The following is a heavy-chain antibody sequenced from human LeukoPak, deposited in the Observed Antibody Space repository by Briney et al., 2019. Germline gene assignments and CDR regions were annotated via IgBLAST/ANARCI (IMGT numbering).Heavy chain of an antibody. V-gene: IGHV3-23*01. CDR2: ISGSGGST. CDR1: GFTFSSYA. D-gene: IGHD7-27*01. CDR3: AKGTGDRWWYFDY. J-gene: IGHJ4*02. Sequence: GGSLRLSCAASGFTFSSYAMSWVRQAPGKGLEWVSAISGSGGSTYYADSVKGRFTISRDNSKNTLCLQMNSLRAEDTAVYYCAKGTGDRWWYFDYWGQGTLVTVSS.